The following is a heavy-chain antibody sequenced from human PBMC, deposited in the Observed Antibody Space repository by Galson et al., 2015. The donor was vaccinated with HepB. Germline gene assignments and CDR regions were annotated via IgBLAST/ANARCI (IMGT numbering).Heavy chain of an antibody. CDR2: IYYSGST. Sequence: TLSLTCTVSDGSISSGHHYWSWIRQHPGKGLEWIGYIYYSGSTYYNPSLKSRVTISVDTSKNQFSLKLSSVTAADTAVYYCARDRSSSWDTDYYYYMDVWGQGTLVTVSS. CDR3: ARDRSSSWDTDYYYYMDV. V-gene: IGHV4-31*03. J-gene: IGHJ6*03. D-gene: IGHD6-13*01. CDR1: DGSISSGHHY.